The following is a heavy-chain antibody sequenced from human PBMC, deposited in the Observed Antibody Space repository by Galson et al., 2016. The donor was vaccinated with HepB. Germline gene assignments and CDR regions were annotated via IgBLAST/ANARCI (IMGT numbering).Heavy chain of an antibody. D-gene: IGHD3-10*01. Sequence: SVKVSCKASGYTFTTYYLHWVRQAPGQGLEWMGVIYPSGGSTTSAQKFQGRVTMTRDTSTSTVYMELNSLRSEDTAVNYRAREYRGGWFDYWGQGTLVTVSS. CDR3: AREYRGGWFDY. CDR2: IYPSGGST. CDR1: GYTFTTYY. J-gene: IGHJ4*02. V-gene: IGHV1-46*01.